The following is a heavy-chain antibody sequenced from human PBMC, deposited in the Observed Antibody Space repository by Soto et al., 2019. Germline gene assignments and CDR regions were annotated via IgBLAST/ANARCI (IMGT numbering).Heavy chain of an antibody. CDR2: ISYDGSNK. CDR3: AKQGIAAGSFDY. D-gene: IGHD2-21*01. J-gene: IGHJ4*02. V-gene: IGHV3-30*18. CDR1: GFTFSSYG. Sequence: QVQLVESGGGVVQPGRSLRLSCAASGFTFSSYGMHWVRQAPGKGLEWVAVISYDGSNKYYADSVKGRFTISRDNSKNTLYLQMNSLRAEDTAVYYCAKQGIAAGSFDYWGQGTLVTVSS.